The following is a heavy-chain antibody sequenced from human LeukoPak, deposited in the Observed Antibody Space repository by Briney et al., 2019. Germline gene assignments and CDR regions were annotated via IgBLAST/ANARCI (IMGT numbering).Heavy chain of an antibody. J-gene: IGHJ4*02. Sequence: PGGSLRLSCAASGFSFSNYGMHWVRQAPGKGLEWVAVIWYDGSNKYYADSVKGRFTISRDNSKNTLYLQMNSLRAEDTAVYYCAKDLEGSSGFDYWGQGTLVTVSS. CDR2: IWYDGSNK. CDR3: AKDLEGSSGFDY. D-gene: IGHD1-26*01. V-gene: IGHV3-30*02. CDR1: GFSFSNYG.